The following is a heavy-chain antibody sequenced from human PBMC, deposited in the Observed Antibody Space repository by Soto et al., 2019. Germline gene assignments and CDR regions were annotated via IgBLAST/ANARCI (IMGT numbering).Heavy chain of an antibody. D-gene: IGHD6-19*01. CDR1: GFTFSSYW. CDR3: MDV. Sequence: GGSLRLSCAASGFTFSSYWLHWVRQAPGKGLVWVSRINSDGSSTSYADSVKGRFTISRDNAKNTLYLQMNSLRASSGWYNRYMDVWGKGTTVTVSS. CDR2: INSDGSST. V-gene: IGHV3-74*01. J-gene: IGHJ6*03.